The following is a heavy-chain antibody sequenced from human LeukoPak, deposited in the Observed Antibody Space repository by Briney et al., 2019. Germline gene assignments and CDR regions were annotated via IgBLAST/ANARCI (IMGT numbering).Heavy chain of an antibody. V-gene: IGHV3-7*01. D-gene: IGHD4-17*01. CDR2: IKQEGSEK. Sequence: WGSLRLSCAASGFTFSRYWMTWVRQAPGKGLEWVAYIKQEGSEKYYVDSVKGRFTISRDNAKNSVYLQMNSLRAEDTAVYYCARSESTMTTWSMDYWGQGILVTVSS. CDR3: ARSESTMTTWSMDY. J-gene: IGHJ4*02. CDR1: GFTFSRYW.